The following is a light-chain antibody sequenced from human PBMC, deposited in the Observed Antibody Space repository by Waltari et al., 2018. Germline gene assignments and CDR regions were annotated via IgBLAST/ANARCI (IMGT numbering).Light chain of an antibody. CDR2: IAS. CDR1: QDIGVW. CDR3: QQADRFPVT. V-gene: IGKV1-12*01. J-gene: IGKJ4*01. Sequence: DIQMTQSPSSVSASVGDRVTITCRASQDIGVWLAWYQQKPGKAPSLLISIASNLKTGVPSRFSGSGSGTNFTLSISGLRPGDFATYFCQQADRFPVTFGGGTTVESK.